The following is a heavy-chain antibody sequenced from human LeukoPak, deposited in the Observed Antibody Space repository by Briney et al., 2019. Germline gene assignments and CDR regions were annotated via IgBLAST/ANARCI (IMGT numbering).Heavy chain of an antibody. Sequence: GGSLRLSCAASGFTFGTYVMHWVRQAPGKGLEWVAVISNDGSTKYYADSVKGRFTVSRDNSKNTVYLQMNSLRAEDTAVYYCARDAPPLGMDVWGIGTTVTVSS. CDR1: GFTFGTYV. CDR2: ISNDGSTK. J-gene: IGHJ6*04. V-gene: IGHV3-30*01. CDR3: ARDAPPLGMDV.